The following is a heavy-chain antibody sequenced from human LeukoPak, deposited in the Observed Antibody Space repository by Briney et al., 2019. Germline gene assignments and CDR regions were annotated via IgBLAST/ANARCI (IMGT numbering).Heavy chain of an antibody. CDR3: AKLVDTAMGRSPAADY. J-gene: IGHJ4*02. V-gene: IGHV3-23*01. D-gene: IGHD5-18*01. Sequence: GGSLRLSRAASGFTFSSYAMSWVRQAPGKGLEWVSAISGSGGSTYYADSVKGRFTISRDNSKNTLYLQMNSLRAEDTAVYYCAKLVDTAMGRSPAADYWGQGTLVTVSS. CDR1: GFTFSSYA. CDR2: ISGSGGST.